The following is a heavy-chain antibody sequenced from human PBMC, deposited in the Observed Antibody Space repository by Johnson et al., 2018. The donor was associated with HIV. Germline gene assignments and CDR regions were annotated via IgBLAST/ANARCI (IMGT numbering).Heavy chain of an antibody. V-gene: IGHV3-13*01. D-gene: IGHD7-27*01. J-gene: IGHJ3*02. CDR1: GFTFSSYA. CDR2: IGTAGDT. CDR3: ARGLTGDDAFDI. Sequence: VQLVESGGGLVQPWGSLRLSCAASGFTFSSYAMHWVRQAPGKGLEWVSAIGTAGDTYYPGSVKSRFTITRANAKNSLYLPMNSLRAGDTAVYYCARGLTGDDAFDILGQGTMVTVSS.